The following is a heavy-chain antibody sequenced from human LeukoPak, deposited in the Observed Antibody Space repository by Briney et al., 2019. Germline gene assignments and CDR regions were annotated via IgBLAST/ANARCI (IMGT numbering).Heavy chain of an antibody. V-gene: IGHV1-2*04. Sequence: GASVKVSCKASNYTFSRDVISWVRQAPGEGLEWMGWINPNSGGTNYAQKFQGWVTMTRDTSISTAYMELSRLRSDDTAVYYCASIGVAAGKEGAFDIWGQGTMVTVSS. J-gene: IGHJ3*02. CDR3: ASIGVAAGKEGAFDI. D-gene: IGHD6-13*01. CDR2: INPNSGGT. CDR1: NYTFSRDV.